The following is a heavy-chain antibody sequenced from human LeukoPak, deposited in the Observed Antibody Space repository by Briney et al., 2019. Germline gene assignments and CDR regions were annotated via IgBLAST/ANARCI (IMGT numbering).Heavy chain of an antibody. CDR3: ARRGLYSSGLPFNY. CDR1: GDSTSSSRYH. J-gene: IGHJ4*02. D-gene: IGHD6-19*01. V-gene: IGHV4-39*01. Sequence: KSSETLSLTCTVSGDSTSSSRYHWGWFRQSAEKGLEWIGNVYYSGSTDYNPSLKSRVTISVDTSKNQFSLKLSSVTAADTAVYYCARRGLYSSGLPFNYWGQGTLVTVSS. CDR2: VYYSGST.